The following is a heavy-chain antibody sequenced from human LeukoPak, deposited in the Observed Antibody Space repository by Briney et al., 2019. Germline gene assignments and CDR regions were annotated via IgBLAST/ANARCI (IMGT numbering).Heavy chain of an antibody. CDR1: GFTFSSYG. D-gene: IGHD3-10*01. J-gene: IGHJ5*02. CDR3: AKDRSSAMVRGIDP. V-gene: IGHV3-30*02. Sequence: GGSLRLSCAASGFTFSSYGMHWVRQAPGKGLEWVAFIRYDGSNKYYADSVKGRFTISRDNSKNTLCLQMNSLRAEDTAVYYCAKDRSSAMVRGIDPWGQGTLVTVSS. CDR2: IRYDGSNK.